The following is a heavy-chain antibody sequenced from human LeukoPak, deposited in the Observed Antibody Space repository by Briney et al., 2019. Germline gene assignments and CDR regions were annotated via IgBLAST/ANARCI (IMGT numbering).Heavy chain of an antibody. V-gene: IGHV3-23*01. D-gene: IGHD2-2*01. Sequence: GGSLRLSCAASGFTFSSYAMSWVRQAPGKGLEWVSAISGSGGSTYYADSVKGRFTISRDNSKNTLYLQMNSLRAEDTAVYYCAKRGYDCSSTSCYYFDYWGQGTLVTVSS. CDR3: AKRGYDCSSTSCYYFDY. CDR2: ISGSGGST. J-gene: IGHJ4*02. CDR1: GFTFSSYA.